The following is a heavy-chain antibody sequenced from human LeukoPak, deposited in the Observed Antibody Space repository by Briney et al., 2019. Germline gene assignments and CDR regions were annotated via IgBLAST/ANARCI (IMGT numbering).Heavy chain of an antibody. CDR1: GFTFSSYS. Sequence: PGGSLRLPCAASGFTFSSYSMNWVRQAPGKGLEWVSSISSSSSYIYYADSVKGRFTISRDNAKNSLYLQMNSLRAEDTAVYYCARLSMKDAFDIWGQGTMVTVSS. V-gene: IGHV3-21*01. D-gene: IGHD2/OR15-2a*01. J-gene: IGHJ3*02. CDR3: ARLSMKDAFDI. CDR2: ISSSSSYI.